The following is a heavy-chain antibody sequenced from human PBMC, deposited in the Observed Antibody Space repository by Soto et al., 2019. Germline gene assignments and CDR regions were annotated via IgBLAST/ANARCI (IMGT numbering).Heavy chain of an antibody. CDR3: ARGRRYCSSTSCLHSSCCMDV. CDR2: INHSGST. J-gene: IGHJ6*02. D-gene: IGHD2-2*01. CDR1: GGSFSGYY. Sequence: PSEILSLTCAVYGGSFSGYYWSWIRQPPGKGLEWIGEINHSGSTNYNPSLKSRVTISVDTSKNQFSLKLSSVTAADTAVYYCARGRRYCSSTSCLHSSCCMDVWGQGTTVTVSS. V-gene: IGHV4-34*01.